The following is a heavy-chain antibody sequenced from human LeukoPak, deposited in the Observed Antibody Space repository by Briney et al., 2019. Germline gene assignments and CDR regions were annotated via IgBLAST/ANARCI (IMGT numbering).Heavy chain of an antibody. V-gene: IGHV1-69*13. Sequence: ASVKVSCKASGGTFSSYAISWMRQAPGQGLEWMGGIILMLGTAIYAQKVQGRVTITADESTRTAYMELSSLRSEDTAVYYCARSGNYHGSGSYYRLDYWGQGTLVTVSS. D-gene: IGHD3-10*01. CDR1: GGTFSSYA. CDR2: IILMLGTA. J-gene: IGHJ4*02. CDR3: ARSGNYHGSGSYYRLDY.